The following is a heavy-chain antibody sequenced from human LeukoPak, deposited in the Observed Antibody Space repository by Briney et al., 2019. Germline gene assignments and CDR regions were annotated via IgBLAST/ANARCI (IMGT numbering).Heavy chain of an antibody. D-gene: IGHD6-13*01. CDR3: ARVTLGYSRSGDNYYYYGMDV. J-gene: IGHJ6*02. CDR1: GFTFTSSA. Sequence: GTSVKVSCKASGFTFTSSAVQWVRQARGQRLEWIGWIVVGSGNTNYAQKFQERVTITRDMSTSTAYMELSSLRSEDTAVYYCARVTLGYSRSGDNYYYYGMDVWGQGTTVSVSS. V-gene: IGHV1-58*01. CDR2: IVVGSGNT.